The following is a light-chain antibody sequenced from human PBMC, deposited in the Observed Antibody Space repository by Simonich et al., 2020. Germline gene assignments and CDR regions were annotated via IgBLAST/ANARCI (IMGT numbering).Light chain of an antibody. V-gene: IGLV2-8*01. CDR2: EVS. CDR1: SSDVGGYNY. J-gene: IGLJ3*02. Sequence: QSALTQPPSASGSPGQSVTISCTGTSSDVGGYNYVSWYQQHPGKAPKLMIYEVSKRPSGVPDRFSGSKSGTSASLAITGLQAEDEADYYCQSYDSILSGSVFGGGTKLTVL. CDR3: QSYDSILSGSV.